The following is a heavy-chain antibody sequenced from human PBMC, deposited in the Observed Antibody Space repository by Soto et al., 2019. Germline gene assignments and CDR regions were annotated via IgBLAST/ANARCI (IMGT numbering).Heavy chain of an antibody. CDR2: ISAYNGNT. Sequence: QVQLVQSGAEVKKPGASVKVSCKASGYTFTSYGISWVRQAPGQGLEWMGWISAYNGNTNYAQKLQGRVTXXTXTXKSTAYMELRSLRSDDTAVYYCARAWDRRDGYENDYWGQGTLVTVSS. CDR3: ARAWDRRDGYENDY. D-gene: IGHD5-12*01. CDR1: GYTFTSYG. J-gene: IGHJ4*02. V-gene: IGHV1-18*01.